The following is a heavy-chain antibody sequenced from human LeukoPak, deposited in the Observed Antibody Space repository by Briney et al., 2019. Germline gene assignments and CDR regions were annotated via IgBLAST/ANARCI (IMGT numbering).Heavy chain of an antibody. CDR2: ISYSSSYI. Sequence: AGGSLRLSCAASGFTFSSYSMNWVRQAPGKGLEWVSSISYSSSYIYYADSVKGRFTIPRDNAKNSLYLQMNSLRAEDTAVYCCARGNSSSSLGHWGQGTLVTVSS. V-gene: IGHV3-21*01. CDR1: GFTFSSYS. D-gene: IGHD6-13*01. CDR3: ARGNSSSSLGH. J-gene: IGHJ4*02.